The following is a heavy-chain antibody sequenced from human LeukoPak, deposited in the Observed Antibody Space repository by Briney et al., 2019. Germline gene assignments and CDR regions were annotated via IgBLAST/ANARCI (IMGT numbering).Heavy chain of an antibody. CDR1: GFTFSSYG. CDR2: ISDDGSNK. Sequence: GGSLRLSCAASGFTFSSYGMHWVRQAPGKGLEWVAVISDDGSNKYYANSVKGRFTISRDNSKNTLYLQMNSLRAEDTAVYYCAKVGGTYYYDSSGYYYPPFWDHWGQGTLVTVSS. CDR3: AKVGGTYYYDSSGYYYPPFWDH. V-gene: IGHV3-30*18. J-gene: IGHJ4*02. D-gene: IGHD3-22*01.